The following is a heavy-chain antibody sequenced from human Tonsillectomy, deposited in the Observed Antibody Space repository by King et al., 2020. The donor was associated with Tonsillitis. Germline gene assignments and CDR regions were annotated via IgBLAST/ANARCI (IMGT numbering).Heavy chain of an antibody. V-gene: IGHV2-70*04. CDR1: GFSLSTDEMR. CDR2: IDWDDEK. Sequence: TLKESGPALVKPTQTPTLTCTFSGFSLSTDEMRVSWVRQPPGKALEWLARIDWDDEKFYSTSLKTRLTISRDTSKNQVVLRMTNMDPGDTATYYCTRSQAGSNWFDPWGRGTLVTVSS. J-gene: IGHJ5*02. CDR3: TRSQAGSNWFDP.